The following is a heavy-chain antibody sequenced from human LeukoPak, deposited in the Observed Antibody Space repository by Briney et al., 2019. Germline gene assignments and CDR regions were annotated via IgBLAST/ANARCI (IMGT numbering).Heavy chain of an antibody. CDR3: ARRSDSGSDDGEDYFDY. D-gene: IGHD1-26*01. V-gene: IGHV4-39*01. Sequence: SGPTLVKPSETLSLACTVSGGSINSGTSYWGWIRQPPGKGLEWIGSMYYDGSSYYNPSLKSRVTTSVDTSKNQFSLKLTSVTAADTAVYFCARRSDSGSDDGEDYFDYWGQGTLVTVSS. CDR1: GGSINSGTSY. CDR2: MYYDGSS. J-gene: IGHJ4*02.